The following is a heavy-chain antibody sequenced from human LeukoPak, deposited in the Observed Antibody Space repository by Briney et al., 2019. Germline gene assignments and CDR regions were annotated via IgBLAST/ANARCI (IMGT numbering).Heavy chain of an antibody. Sequence: GGSLRLSCAASGFTLSNSAMSWVRQAPGKGLEWVAAIRGSGGSTLYADSVKGRFTISIDSSNNTLYLQMNTLRAGDTAVYYCAKDWYTRSWYPFAYWGQGALVTVSS. CDR2: IRGSGGST. J-gene: IGHJ4*02. D-gene: IGHD6-13*01. CDR1: GFTLSNSA. CDR3: AKDWYTRSWYPFAY. V-gene: IGHV3-23*01.